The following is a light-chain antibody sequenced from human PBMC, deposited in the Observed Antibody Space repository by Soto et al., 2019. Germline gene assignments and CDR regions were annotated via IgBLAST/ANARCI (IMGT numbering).Light chain of an antibody. V-gene: IGKV3D-15*01. Sequence: IVMTQSPATLSVSPGDEVTLSCRASENVGTNLAWYQQKPGQATRLLIYGSSTRATGIPATFSGSGSGTEFTLTISSLPSEESSIYYCQQYNNLGLSFGGGTKVEIK. J-gene: IGKJ4*01. CDR3: QQYNNLGLS. CDR1: ENVGTN. CDR2: GSS.